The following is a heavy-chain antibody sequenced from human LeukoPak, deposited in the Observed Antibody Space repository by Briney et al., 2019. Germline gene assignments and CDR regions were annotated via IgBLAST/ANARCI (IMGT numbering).Heavy chain of an antibody. J-gene: IGHJ4*02. D-gene: IGHD1-1*01. V-gene: IGHV1-69*06. Sequence: SVQVSCKASGGTLSSYAISWVRQPPGQGLEWMGGIIPIFGTANYAQKFQGRVTNTADKSTSTAYMELSSLRSEDTAVYYCARKSSGDGNTFDYWGQGTLVTVSS. CDR2: IIPIFGTA. CDR1: GGTLSSYA. CDR3: ARKSSGDGNTFDY.